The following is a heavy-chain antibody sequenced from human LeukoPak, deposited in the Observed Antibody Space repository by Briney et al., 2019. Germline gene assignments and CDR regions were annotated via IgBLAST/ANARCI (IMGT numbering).Heavy chain of an antibody. Sequence: PSETLSLTCTVSGDSISGYYWSWIRQPPGKGLEWIGYTYYSGSTNYNPSLKSRVTISVDTSKNQFSLKLSSVTAADTAVYYCARQPNDSRYMIVDYWGQGTLVSVSS. J-gene: IGHJ4*02. CDR2: TYYSGST. CDR3: ARQPNDSRYMIVDY. D-gene: IGHD3-22*01. CDR1: GDSISGYY. V-gene: IGHV4-59*08.